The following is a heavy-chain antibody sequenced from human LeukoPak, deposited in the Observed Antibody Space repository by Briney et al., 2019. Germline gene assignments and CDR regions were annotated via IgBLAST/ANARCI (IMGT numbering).Heavy chain of an antibody. CDR1: GFTFSSYS. CDR3: ARARPAYYDYVWGSYGFDY. V-gene: IGHV3-21*01. CDR2: ISSSSSYI. Sequence: GGSLRLSCAASGFTFSSYSMNRVRQAPGKGLEWVSSISSSSSYIYYADSVKGRFTISRDNAKNSLYLQMNSLRAEDTAVYYCARARPAYYDYVWGSYGFDYWGQGTLVTVSS. J-gene: IGHJ4*02. D-gene: IGHD3-16*01.